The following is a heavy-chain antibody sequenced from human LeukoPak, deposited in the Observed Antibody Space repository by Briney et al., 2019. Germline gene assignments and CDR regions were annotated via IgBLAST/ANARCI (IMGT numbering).Heavy chain of an antibody. CDR3: ARDTDGLYTADY. Sequence: SESLSLTYTVSGGSISSSSYYWGWIRQPPGMGLVWIGSIYYSGSTYYNPSLKSRVTISVDTSKHQFPLKLSSVTAADTAVYYCARDTDGLYTADYWGQGTLVTVSS. J-gene: IGHJ4*02. CDR1: GGSISSSSYY. D-gene: IGHD2-2*02. V-gene: IGHV4-39*06. CDR2: IYYSGST.